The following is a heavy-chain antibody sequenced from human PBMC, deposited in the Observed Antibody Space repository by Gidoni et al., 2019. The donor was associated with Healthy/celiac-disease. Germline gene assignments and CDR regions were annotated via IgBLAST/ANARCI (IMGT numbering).Heavy chain of an antibody. CDR1: GFTVSSNY. V-gene: IGHV3-66*01. D-gene: IGHD4-17*01. J-gene: IGHJ6*02. Sequence: EVQLVESGGGLVQPGGSLRLSCAASGFTVSSNYMRWVRQAPGKGLEWVSVIYSGGSTYDADSVKGRFTISRDNSKNTLYLQMNSLRAEDTAVYYCARDPLYGDYVRDYYYYGMDVWGQGTTVTVSS. CDR3: ARDPLYGDYVRDYYYYGMDV. CDR2: IYSGGST.